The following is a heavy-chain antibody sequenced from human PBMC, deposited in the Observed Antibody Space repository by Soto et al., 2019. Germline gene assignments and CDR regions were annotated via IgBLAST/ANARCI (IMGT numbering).Heavy chain of an antibody. D-gene: IGHD6-13*01. CDR3: ARTPGYSSSWDFDY. J-gene: IGHJ4*02. V-gene: IGHV3-23*01. Sequence: PVGSLRLSCAASGFTFSSDAMSWVRQAPGKGLEWISAISGSGGSTYYADSVKGRFTISRDNSKNTLYLQMNSLRAEDTAVYYCARTPGYSSSWDFDYWGQGTLVTVSS. CDR2: ISGSGGST. CDR1: GFTFSSDA.